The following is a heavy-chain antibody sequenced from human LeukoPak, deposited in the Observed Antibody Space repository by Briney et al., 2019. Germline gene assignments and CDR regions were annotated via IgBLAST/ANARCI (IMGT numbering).Heavy chain of an antibody. CDR1: GGSFSGYY. D-gene: IGHD5-18*01. CDR2: INHSGST. J-gene: IGHJ6*02. CDR3: ARWSRDTAMVPKIYYYGMDV. Sequence: PSETLSLTCAVYGGSFSGYYWSWIRQPPGKGLEWIGEINHSGSTNYNPSLKSRVTISVDTSKNQFSLKLSSVTAADTAVYYCARWSRDTAMVPKIYYYGMDVWGQGTTVTVSS. V-gene: IGHV4-34*01.